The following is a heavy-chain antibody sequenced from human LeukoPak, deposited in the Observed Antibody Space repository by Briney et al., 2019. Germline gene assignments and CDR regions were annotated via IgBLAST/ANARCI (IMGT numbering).Heavy chain of an antibody. J-gene: IGHJ4*02. CDR2: INSDGSDT. Sequence: VGSLRLSCSASGFTFSSYWMYWVRQAPGKGLVWVSRINSDGSDTSYADSVQGRFTISRDNAKNTLYLQMNSLRAENTAVYYCASCVAVPGLPDYWGQGTLVTVSS. CDR3: ASCVAVPGLPDY. V-gene: IGHV3-74*01. CDR1: GFTFSSYW. D-gene: IGHD6-19*01.